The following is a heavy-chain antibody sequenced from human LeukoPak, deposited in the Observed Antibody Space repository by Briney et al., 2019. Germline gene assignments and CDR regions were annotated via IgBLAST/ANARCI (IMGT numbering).Heavy chain of an antibody. CDR3: ARDHAVAGYRGFFDH. V-gene: IGHV3-30*04. Sequence: KVSCKASGYSFTDYYIHWVRQAPGKGLEWVAVISYDGSNKYYADSVKGRFTISRDNSKNTLYLQMNSLRAEDTAVYYCARDHAVAGYRGFFDHWGQGTLVTVSS. J-gene: IGHJ4*02. D-gene: IGHD6-19*01. CDR1: GYSFTDYY. CDR2: ISYDGSNK.